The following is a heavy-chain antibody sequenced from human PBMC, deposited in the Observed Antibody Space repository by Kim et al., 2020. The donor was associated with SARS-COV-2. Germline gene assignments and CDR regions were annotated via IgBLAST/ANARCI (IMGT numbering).Heavy chain of an antibody. CDR1: GGSFSGYY. D-gene: IGHD6-13*01. CDR2: INHSGST. V-gene: IGHV4-34*01. Sequence: SETLSLTCAVYGGSFSGYYWSWIRQPPGKGLEWIGEINHSGSTNYNPSLKSRVTISVDTSKNQFSLKLSSVTAADTAVYYCARGQYSSSWYGGRNWFDPWGQGTLVTVSS. J-gene: IGHJ5*02. CDR3: ARGQYSSSWYGGRNWFDP.